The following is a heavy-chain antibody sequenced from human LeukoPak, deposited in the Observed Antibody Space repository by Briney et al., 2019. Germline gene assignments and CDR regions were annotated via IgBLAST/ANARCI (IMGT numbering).Heavy chain of an antibody. CDR2: IKQDGSEK. V-gene: IGHV3-7*01. CDR3: ARYYDFWSGYYRGIDY. Sequence: GGSLRLSCAASGFTFSSYWMSWVRQAPGKGLEWVANIKQDGSEKYYVDSVKGRFTISRDNDKNSLYLQMNSLRAEDTAVYYCARYYDFWSGYYRGIDYWGQGTLVTVSS. J-gene: IGHJ4*02. D-gene: IGHD3-3*01. CDR1: GFTFSSYW.